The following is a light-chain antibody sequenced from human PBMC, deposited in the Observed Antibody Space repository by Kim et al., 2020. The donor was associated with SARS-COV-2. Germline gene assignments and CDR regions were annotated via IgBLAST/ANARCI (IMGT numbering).Light chain of an antibody. CDR3: LLSYSGLVF. Sequence: PGQKVTLTCASNAGAVAGGHYHSWFQRKPGQAPRTLIYDSTRKHSWTPARFSGSLLGGNAALTLSGAQPEDEADYYCLLSYSGLVFFGGGTQLTVL. J-gene: IGLJ2*01. V-gene: IGLV7-46*01. CDR2: DST. CDR1: AGAVAGGHY.